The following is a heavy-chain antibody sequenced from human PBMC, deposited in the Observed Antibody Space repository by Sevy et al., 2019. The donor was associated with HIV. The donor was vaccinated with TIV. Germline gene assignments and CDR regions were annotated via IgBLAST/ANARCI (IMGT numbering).Heavy chain of an antibody. CDR2: IYNNIGST. V-gene: IGHV4-59*08. CDR1: DDSINSYY. J-gene: IGHJ4*02. D-gene: IGHD2-2*01. Sequence: SETLSLTCSVSDDSINSYYRSWIRQPPGKGLEWIGYIYNNIGSTSYNPSLTSRVTISVDTSKNHFSLKLTSLTAADTAIYYCARGAVVIGTAAAPVLDFWGLGSLVTVSS. CDR3: ARGAVVIGTAAAPVLDF.